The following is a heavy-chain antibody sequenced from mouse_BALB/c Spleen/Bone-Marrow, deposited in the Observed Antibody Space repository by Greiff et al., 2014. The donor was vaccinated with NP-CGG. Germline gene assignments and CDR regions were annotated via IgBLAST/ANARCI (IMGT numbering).Heavy chain of an antibody. CDR2: INPGSGGS. D-gene: IGHD1-1*02. V-gene: IGHV1-54*01. CDR1: GYAFTNYL. CDR3: ARDRVAWFAY. J-gene: IGHJ3*01. Sequence: VQLVESGAELVRPGTSVKVSCKASGYAFTNYLIEWVKQRPGQGLEWIGVINPGSGGSNYNEKFKGKATLTADKSSSTAYMQLSSLTSDDSAVYFCARDRVAWFAYWGQGTLVTVSA.